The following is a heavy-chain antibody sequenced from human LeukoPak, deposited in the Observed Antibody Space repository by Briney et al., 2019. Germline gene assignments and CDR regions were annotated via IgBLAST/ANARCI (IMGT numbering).Heavy chain of an antibody. CDR1: GGSISSYY. J-gene: IGHJ4*02. V-gene: IGHV4-59*08. Sequence: SETLSLTCTVSGGSISSYYWSWIRQSPGKGLEWIGYIYYSGSTNYNPSLKSRVTISVDTSKNQFSLKLSSVTAADTAVYYCARQARGYGYYFDYWGQGTLVTVSS. CDR3: ARQARGYGYYFDY. D-gene: IGHD5-12*01. CDR2: IYYSGST.